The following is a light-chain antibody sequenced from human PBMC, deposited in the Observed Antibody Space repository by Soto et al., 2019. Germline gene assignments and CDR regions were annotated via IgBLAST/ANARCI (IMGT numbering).Light chain of an antibody. Sequence: EIVLTRSPCTLSLSPAERATLSCRASQSVSSSYLAWYQQKPGQAPTLLIYVASSRATGIPDRFIGSGSGTDFALTISRLEPEDFAVYYCQQYGSSRTFGQGTKVDIK. V-gene: IGKV3-20*01. J-gene: IGKJ1*01. CDR3: QQYGSSRT. CDR1: QSVSSSY. CDR2: VAS.